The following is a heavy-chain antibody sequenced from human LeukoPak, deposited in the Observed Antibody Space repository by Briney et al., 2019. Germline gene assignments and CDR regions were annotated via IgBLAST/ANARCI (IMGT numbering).Heavy chain of an antibody. CDR2: IRYDGSNK. Sequence: PGGSLRLSCAASGFTFSGYWMSWVRQAPGKGLEWVAFIRYDGSNKYYADSVKGRFTISRDNSKNTLYLQMNSLRAEDTAVYYCAKGLVGAAREKADYWGQGTLVTVSS. D-gene: IGHD6-6*01. J-gene: IGHJ4*02. CDR1: GFTFSGYW. V-gene: IGHV3-30*02. CDR3: AKGLVGAAREKADY.